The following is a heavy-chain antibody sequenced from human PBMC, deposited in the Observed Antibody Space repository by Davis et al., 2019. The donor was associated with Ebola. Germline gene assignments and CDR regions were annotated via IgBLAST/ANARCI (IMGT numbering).Heavy chain of an antibody. CDR3: AREQWLFRVERGYFDY. V-gene: IGHV3-23*01. CDR1: GFTFSDYY. J-gene: IGHJ4*02. D-gene: IGHD3-22*01. Sequence: PGGSLRLSCAASGFTFSDYYMSWIRQAPGKGLEWVSAISGSGGSTYYADSVKGRFTISRDNSKNTLYLQMNSLRAEDTAVYYCAREQWLFRVERGYFDYWGQGTLVTVSS. CDR2: ISGSGGST.